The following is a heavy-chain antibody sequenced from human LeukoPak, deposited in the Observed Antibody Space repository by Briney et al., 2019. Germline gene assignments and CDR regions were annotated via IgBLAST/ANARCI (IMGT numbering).Heavy chain of an antibody. Sequence: GGSLRLSCAASGFSLSRYWMHWVRQAPGKGLVWVSRINSDGDITSYADSVKGRFSITRDNAKNTLYLQMYSLRAEDTAVYYCGRDPTNSGYISTWGQGTLVTVSS. D-gene: IGHD6-19*01. CDR3: GRDPTNSGYIST. V-gene: IGHV3-74*01. CDR1: GFSLSRYW. J-gene: IGHJ4*02. CDR2: INSDGDIT.